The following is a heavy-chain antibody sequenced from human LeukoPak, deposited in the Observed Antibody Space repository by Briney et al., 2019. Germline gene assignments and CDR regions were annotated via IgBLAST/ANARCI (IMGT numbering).Heavy chain of an antibody. CDR2: IIPRLDTT. D-gene: IGHD1-26*01. CDR3: ANLVGPLDV. J-gene: IGHJ6*02. CDR1: GGTFINYS. Sequence: SVKVSCKASGGTFINYSINWVRQAHGQGLEWMGRIIPRLDTTNYAQKFQGRVTITADKSTDTVYMELRRLRSEDTAVYYCANLVGPLDVWGQGTTVSVSS. V-gene: IGHV1-69*08.